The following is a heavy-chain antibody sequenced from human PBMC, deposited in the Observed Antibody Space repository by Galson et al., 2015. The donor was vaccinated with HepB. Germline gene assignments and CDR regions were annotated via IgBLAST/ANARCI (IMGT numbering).Heavy chain of an antibody. CDR3: ARDLGTAMASDAFDI. V-gene: IGHV1-18*04. CDR2: ISAYNGNT. CDR1: GYTFTSYG. D-gene: IGHD5-18*01. J-gene: IGHJ3*02. Sequence: SVKVSCKASGYTFTSYGISWVRQAPGQGLEWMGWISAYNGNTNYAQKLQGRVTMTTDTSTSTAYMELRSLRSDDTAVYYCARDLGTAMASDAFDIWGQGTMVTVPS.